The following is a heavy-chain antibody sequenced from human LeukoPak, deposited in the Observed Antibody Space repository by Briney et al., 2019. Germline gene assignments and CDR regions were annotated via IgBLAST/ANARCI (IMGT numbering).Heavy chain of an antibody. J-gene: IGHJ4*02. CDR3: ATSQSSVAGIVGD. CDR1: GFTFSDNF. CDR2: ISGSGSNK. Sequence: PGGTLRLSCAASGFTFSDNFMTWLRQAPGTGLGGASYISGSGSNKYYADSVKGRFTISRDNAKNSLYLQMNSLRVEDTAVYYCATSQSSVAGIVGDWGQGTLVTVSS. D-gene: IGHD6-19*01. V-gene: IGHV3-11*04.